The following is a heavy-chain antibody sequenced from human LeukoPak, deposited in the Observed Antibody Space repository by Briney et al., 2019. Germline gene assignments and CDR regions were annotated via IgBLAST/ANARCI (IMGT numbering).Heavy chain of an antibody. CDR2: ISSSSTYI. V-gene: IGHV3-21*01. Sequence: GGSLRLSCAASGFTFSNYNMNWVRQAPGKGLEWVSSISSSSTYIYYADSVKGRIAISRDNAKNSLFLQMNSLRAGDTAVYYCARDSCSGGSCYNPLDCWGQGTLVTVSS. CDR3: ARDSCSGGSCYNPLDC. J-gene: IGHJ4*02. CDR1: GFTFSNYN. D-gene: IGHD2-15*01.